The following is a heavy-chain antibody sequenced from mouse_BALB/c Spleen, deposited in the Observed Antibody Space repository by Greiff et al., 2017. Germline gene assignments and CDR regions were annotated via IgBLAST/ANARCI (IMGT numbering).Heavy chain of an antibody. CDR2: INPNNGGT. CDR3: ARRYRYDRGLDY. Sequence: VQLKESGPELVKPGASVKIPCKASGYTFTDYNMDWVKQSHGKSLEWIGDINPNNGGTIYNQKFKGKATLTVDKSSSTAYMELRSLTSEDTAVYYCARRYRYDRGLDYWGQGTTLTVSS. CDR1: GYTFTDYN. V-gene: IGHV1-18*01. J-gene: IGHJ2*01. D-gene: IGHD2-14*01.